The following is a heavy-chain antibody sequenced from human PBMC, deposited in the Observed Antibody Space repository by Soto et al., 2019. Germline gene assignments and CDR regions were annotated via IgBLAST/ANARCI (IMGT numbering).Heavy chain of an antibody. J-gene: IGHJ6*02. Sequence: QLQLEESGPGLVKPSETLSLICTVSGGSISSSSYYWGWIRQPPGKGLEWIGSIYYSGSTYYNPSLKSRVTISVDTSKNQFSLKLSSVTAADTAVYYCARHEVSPYSSSWYGYYYYYGMDVWGQGTTVTVSS. CDR1: GGSISSSSYY. CDR3: ARHEVSPYSSSWYGYYYYYGMDV. D-gene: IGHD6-13*01. CDR2: IYYSGST. V-gene: IGHV4-39*01.